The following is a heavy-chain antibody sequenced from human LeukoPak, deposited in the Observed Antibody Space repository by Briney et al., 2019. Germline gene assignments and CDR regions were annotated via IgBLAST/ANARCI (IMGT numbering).Heavy chain of an antibody. D-gene: IGHD6-19*01. CDR2: VYPGDSDT. V-gene: IGHV5-51*01. CDR1: GYSFTSYW. CDR3: ARGRETRTSGWFKH. Sequence: GESLKISCKGSGYSFTSYWIAWVRQMPGKGLEWMGIVYPGDSDTRYSPSFQGQVTISADNSITTAYLQWSNLKASDTAMYYCARGRETRTSGWFKHWGQGTLVTVSS. J-gene: IGHJ4*02.